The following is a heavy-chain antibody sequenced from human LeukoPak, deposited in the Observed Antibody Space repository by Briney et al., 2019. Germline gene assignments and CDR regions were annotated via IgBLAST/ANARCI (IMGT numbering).Heavy chain of an antibody. D-gene: IGHD6-13*01. CDR2: IRYDGSNK. V-gene: IGHV3-30*02. J-gene: IGHJ4*02. CDR3: AKEAPGIAAAGADY. CDR1: GFTFSSYG. Sequence: PGGSLRLSCAASGFTFSSYGMHWVRQAPGKGLEWVAFIRYDGSNKYYADSVKGRFTISRDNSKNTLYLQMNSLRAEDTAVYYCAKEAPGIAAAGADYWGQGTLVTVSS.